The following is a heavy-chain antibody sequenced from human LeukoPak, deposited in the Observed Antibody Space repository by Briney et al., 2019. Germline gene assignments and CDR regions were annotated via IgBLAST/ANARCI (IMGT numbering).Heavy chain of an antibody. CDR3: AKDPRDHSYGWNWRYFDY. CDR2: IFPSGGEI. J-gene: IGHJ4*02. D-gene: IGHD5-18*01. Sequence: PGGSLRLSCAASGFTFSTFAMIWVRQPPGKGLEWVSSIFPSGGEIHYADSVRGRFTISRDNSKNTLYSQMKSLRAEDTAVYYCAKDPRDHSYGWNWRYFDYWGQGTLVTVSA. CDR1: GFTFSTFA. V-gene: IGHV3-23*01.